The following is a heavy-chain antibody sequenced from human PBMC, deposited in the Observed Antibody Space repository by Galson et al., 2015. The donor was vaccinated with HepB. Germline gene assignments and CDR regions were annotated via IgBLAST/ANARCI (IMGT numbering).Heavy chain of an antibody. Sequence: KGLEWIGYIYYSGSTNYNPSPKSRVTISVDTSKNQFSLKLSSVTAADTAVYYCARRGSNYYYYGMDVWGQGTTVTVSS. J-gene: IGHJ6*02. CDR3: ARRGSNYYYYGMDV. CDR2: IYYSGST. V-gene: IGHV4-59*08. D-gene: IGHD3-10*01.